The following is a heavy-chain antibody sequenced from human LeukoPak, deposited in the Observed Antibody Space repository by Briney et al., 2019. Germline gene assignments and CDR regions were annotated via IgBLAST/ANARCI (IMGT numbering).Heavy chain of an antibody. D-gene: IGHD3-10*01. CDR1: GYTFTSYG. J-gene: IGHJ3*02. V-gene: IGHV1-18*01. Sequence: ASVKVSCKASGYTFTSYGISWVRQAPGQGLEWLGWISAYNGNTNYAQKLQGRVTMTTDTSTSTAYMELRSLRSDDTAVYYCTRDHPGVSAFDIWGQGTMVTVSS. CDR3: TRDHPGVSAFDI. CDR2: ISAYNGNT.